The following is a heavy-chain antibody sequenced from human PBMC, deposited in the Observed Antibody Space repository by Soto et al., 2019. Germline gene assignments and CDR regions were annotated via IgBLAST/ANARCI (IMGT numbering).Heavy chain of an antibody. CDR3: ARDNYDFWSGYGYGMDV. CDR1: GFTFSSYG. CDR2: IWYDGSNK. V-gene: IGHV3-33*01. Sequence: GGSLRLSCAASGFTFSSYGMHWVRQAPGKGLEWVAVIWYDGSNKYYADSVKGRFTISRDNSKNTLYLQMNSLRAEDTAVYYCARDNYDFWSGYGYGMDVWGQGTTVTVSS. J-gene: IGHJ6*02. D-gene: IGHD3-3*01.